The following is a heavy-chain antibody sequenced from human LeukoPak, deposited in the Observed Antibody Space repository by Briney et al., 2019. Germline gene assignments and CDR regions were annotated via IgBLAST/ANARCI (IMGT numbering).Heavy chain of an antibody. CDR2: INHSGST. Sequence: PSETLSLTCAVYGGSFSGYYWSWIRQPPGKGLEWIGEINHSGSTNYNPSLKSRVTISVDTSKNQFSLKLSSVTAADTAVYYCAGRDTAMVTSFDYWGQGTLVTVSS. J-gene: IGHJ4*02. D-gene: IGHD5-18*01. CDR1: GGSFSGYY. V-gene: IGHV4-34*01. CDR3: AGRDTAMVTSFDY.